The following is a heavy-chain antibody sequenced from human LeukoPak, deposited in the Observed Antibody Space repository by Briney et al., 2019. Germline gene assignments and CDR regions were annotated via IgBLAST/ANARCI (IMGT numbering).Heavy chain of an antibody. D-gene: IGHD2-2*02. Sequence: ASVKVSCKVSGYTLTELSIHWVRQAPGKRLEWMGGFDTEDGETIYAQKFQGRVTMTEDTSTDTAYMELSSLRSEDTAVYYCATPTSLIYPHIDYWGQGTLVTVSS. CDR1: GYTLTELS. CDR2: FDTEDGET. J-gene: IGHJ4*02. CDR3: ATPTSLIYPHIDY. V-gene: IGHV1-24*01.